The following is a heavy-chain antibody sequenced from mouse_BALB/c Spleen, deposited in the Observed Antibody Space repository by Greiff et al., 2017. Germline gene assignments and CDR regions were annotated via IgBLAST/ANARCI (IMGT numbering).Heavy chain of an antibody. CDR2: ISSGGSYT. V-gene: IGHV5-6-4*01. CDR1: GFTFSSYT. Sequence: DVQLVESGGGLVKPGGSLKLSCAASGFTFSSYTMSWVRQTPEKRLEWVATISSGGSYTYYPDSVKGRFTISRDNAKNTLYLQMSSLKSEDTAMYYCTREGEGFAYWGQGTLVTVSA. CDR3: TREGEGFAY. J-gene: IGHJ3*01.